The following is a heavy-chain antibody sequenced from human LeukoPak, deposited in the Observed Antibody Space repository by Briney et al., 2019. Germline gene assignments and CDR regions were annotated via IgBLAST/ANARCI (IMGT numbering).Heavy chain of an antibody. J-gene: IGHJ6*03. D-gene: IGHD3-10*01. Sequence: GGSLRLSCAASGFTFSRNVMHWVRQAPGKGLEWVALISYDGNNKFYADSVKGRFTISRDNSRNTLYLQMNSLRGEDAAVYSCARGGIPTGPYYYFYYMDVWGNGTAVAVSS. CDR3: ARGGIPTGPYYYFYYMDV. V-gene: IGHV3-30*01. CDR2: ISYDGNNK. CDR1: GFTFSRNV.